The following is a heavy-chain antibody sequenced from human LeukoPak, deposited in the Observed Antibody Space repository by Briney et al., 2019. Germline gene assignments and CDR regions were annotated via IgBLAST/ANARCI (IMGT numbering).Heavy chain of an antibody. J-gene: IGHJ6*02. CDR1: GYTFTSYG. Sequence: ASVKVSCKASGYTFTSYGISWVRQAPGQGLEWMGWISAYNGNTNYAQKLQGRVTMTTDTSTSTAYMELRSLRSDDTAVYYCAREYGQYYYYGMDVWGQGTTVTVSS. D-gene: IGHD4-17*01. CDR2: ISAYNGNT. V-gene: IGHV1-18*01. CDR3: AREYGQYYYYGMDV.